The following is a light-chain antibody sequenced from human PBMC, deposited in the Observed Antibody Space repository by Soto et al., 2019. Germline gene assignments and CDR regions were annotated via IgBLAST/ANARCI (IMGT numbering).Light chain of an antibody. CDR1: SSDVGGYNY. V-gene: IGLV2-14*01. CDR3: SSYTNRDTLV. J-gene: IGLJ3*02. Sequence: QSVLTQPASVSGSPGQSITISCTGTSSDVGGYNYVSWYQHHPGKAPNLIIYEVGNRPSGVSNRFSGSKSGNTASLTISGLQAEDEADYHCSSYTNRDTLVFGGGTKLTVL. CDR2: EVG.